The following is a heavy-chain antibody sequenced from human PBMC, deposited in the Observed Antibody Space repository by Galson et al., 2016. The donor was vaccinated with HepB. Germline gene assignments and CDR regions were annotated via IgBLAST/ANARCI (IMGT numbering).Heavy chain of an antibody. CDR1: GFTFSSYA. V-gene: IGHV3-30*04. CDR2: ISFDGSNK. CDR3: ARSNMIVVPTYDY. D-gene: IGHD3-22*01. J-gene: IGHJ4*02. Sequence: SLRLSCAASGFTFSSYAMHWVRQAPGKGLEWVAVISFDGSNKFYAASVKGRFTISRDNSKNTLYLLMNSLRTEDTAVYYCARSNMIVVPTYDYWGQGTLVTVSS.